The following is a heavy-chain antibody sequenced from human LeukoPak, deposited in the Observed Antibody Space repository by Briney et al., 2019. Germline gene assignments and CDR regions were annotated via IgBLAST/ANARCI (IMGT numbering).Heavy chain of an antibody. V-gene: IGHV3-48*02. J-gene: IGHJ4*02. CDR3: ARAAWVDY. Sequence: GGSLRLSCAASGFTFSNYNMNWVRQAPGKGLEWVSYISGSGSTIYYANSVKGRFTISRDNAKISLYLQMNSLRDEDTAVYYCARAAWVDYWGQGTLVTVSS. D-gene: IGHD7-27*01. CDR2: ISGSGSTI. CDR1: GFTFSNYN.